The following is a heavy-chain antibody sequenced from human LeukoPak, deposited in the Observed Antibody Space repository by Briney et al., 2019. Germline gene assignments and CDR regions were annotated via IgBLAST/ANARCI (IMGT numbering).Heavy chain of an antibody. CDR3: AKDGVSEGSSSLFYYYYMDV. Sequence: PGGSLRLSCAASGFSFDDYTMHWVRQAPGKGLEWVSLISWDGGSTYYADSVKGRFTISRDNSKNSLYLQMNSLRTEDTALYYCAKDGVSEGSSSLFYYYYMDVWGKGPRSPSP. CDR2: ISWDGGST. D-gene: IGHD6-6*01. J-gene: IGHJ6*03. V-gene: IGHV3-43*01. CDR1: GFSFDDYT.